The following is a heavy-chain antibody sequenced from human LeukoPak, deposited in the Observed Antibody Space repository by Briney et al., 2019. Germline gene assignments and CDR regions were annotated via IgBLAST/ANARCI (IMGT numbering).Heavy chain of an antibody. CDR3: ARTRFGYYYYYDMDV. Sequence: ASVKVSCKASGYTFTGYYMHWVRQAPGQGLEWMGRINPNSGGTNYAQKFQGRVTMTRDTSISTAYMELSSLRSEDTAIFYCARTRFGYYYYYDMDVWGQGTTVTVSS. CDR1: GYTFTGYY. D-gene: IGHD3-16*01. V-gene: IGHV1-2*06. J-gene: IGHJ6*02. CDR2: INPNSGGT.